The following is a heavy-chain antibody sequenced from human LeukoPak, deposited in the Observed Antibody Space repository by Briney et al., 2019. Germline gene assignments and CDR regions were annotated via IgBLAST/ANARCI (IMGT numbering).Heavy chain of an antibody. J-gene: IGHJ3*02. Sequence: SSPTLVNPTQTLTLTCTFSGFSLSTSGVGVGWIRQPPGKALEWLALIYWNDDKRYSPSLKSRLTITKDTSKNQVVLTMTNMDPVDTATYYCAHRQEGLDAFDIWGQGTMVTVTS. V-gene: IGHV2-5*01. CDR3: AHRQEGLDAFDI. CDR2: IYWNDDK. CDR1: GFSLSTSGVG. D-gene: IGHD3/OR15-3a*01.